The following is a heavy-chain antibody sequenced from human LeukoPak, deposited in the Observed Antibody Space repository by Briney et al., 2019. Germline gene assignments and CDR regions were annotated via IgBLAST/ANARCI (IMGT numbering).Heavy chain of an antibody. CDR3: ARDEGRGAFEI. CDR2: IHYSGST. CDR1: GGSISGYY. V-gene: IGHV4-59*01. J-gene: IGHJ3*02. Sequence: SETLSLTCTVSGGSISGYYWSWIRQPPGKGLEWIGYIHYSGSTNYNTSLKSRVTISVDTSKNQFSLKLSSVTAADTAVYYCARDEGRGAFEIWGQGTMVTVSS.